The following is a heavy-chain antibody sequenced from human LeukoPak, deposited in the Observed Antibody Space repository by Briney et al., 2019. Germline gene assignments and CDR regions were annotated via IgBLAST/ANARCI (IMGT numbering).Heavy chain of an antibody. Sequence: ASVKVSCKASGYTFTTYDINWVRQATGQGLEWLGWMNPNSGNTGYAQKFQGRVTVTRNISIPTAYMELNNLRSEDTAVYYCARVAGNCGGDCYRLLYWGQGTLVTVSS. CDR1: GYTFTTYD. D-gene: IGHD2-21*01. CDR3: ARVAGNCGGDCYRLLY. V-gene: IGHV1-8*01. J-gene: IGHJ4*02. CDR2: MNPNSGNT.